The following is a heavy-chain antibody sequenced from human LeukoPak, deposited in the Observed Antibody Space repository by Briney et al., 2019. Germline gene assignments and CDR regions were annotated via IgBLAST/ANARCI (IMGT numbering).Heavy chain of an antibody. CDR3: AGRRTGYSSGYGH. CDR1: GITFSNYA. V-gene: IGHV3-23*01. D-gene: IGHD5-18*01. CDR2: ISGSAHKI. Sequence: GGSLRLSCVASGITFSNYAVSWVRQAPEKGLDWVSVISGSAHKIRYADPVKGRFTISRDNSENIVYLQMNNLRVEDTAVYYCAGRRTGYSSGYGHWGQGTLVTVSS. J-gene: IGHJ4*02.